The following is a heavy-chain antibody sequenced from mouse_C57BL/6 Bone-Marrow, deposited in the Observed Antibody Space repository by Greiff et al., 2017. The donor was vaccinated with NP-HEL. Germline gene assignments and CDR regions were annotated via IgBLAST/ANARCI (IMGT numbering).Heavy chain of an antibody. CDR3: ARHGRFPYYFDY. CDR2: ISSGGSYT. CDR1: GFTFSSYG. V-gene: IGHV5-6*02. Sequence: DVKLVESGGDLVKPGGSLKLSCAASGFTFSSYGMSWVRQTPDKRLEWVATISSGGSYTYYPDSVKGRFTISRDNAKNTLYLQMSSLKSEDTAMYYCARHGRFPYYFDYWGQGTTLTVSS. J-gene: IGHJ2*01.